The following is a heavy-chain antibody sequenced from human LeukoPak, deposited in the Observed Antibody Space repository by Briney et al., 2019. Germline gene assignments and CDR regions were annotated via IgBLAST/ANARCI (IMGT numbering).Heavy chain of an antibody. CDR1: GFTFSSYW. V-gene: IGHV3-74*01. CDR3: AREVRGLYYDFWSGSDHFDY. D-gene: IGHD3-3*01. J-gene: IGHJ4*02. Sequence: SGGSRSLSCAAPGFTFSSYWMHWVGQAPGKWLVWVSCINSDGSSTSYAGSVRGRFTISRDHAKNTLYLQMNSLRAEDTAVYYCAREVRGLYYDFWSGSDHFDYWGQGTLVTVSS. CDR2: INSDGSST.